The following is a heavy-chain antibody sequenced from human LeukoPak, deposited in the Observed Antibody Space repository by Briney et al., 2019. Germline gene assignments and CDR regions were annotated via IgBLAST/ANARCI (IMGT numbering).Heavy chain of an antibody. J-gene: IGHJ2*01. CDR3: ARVGYDSSGYYYPDWYFDL. V-gene: IGHV4-59*01. CDR2: IYYSGST. D-gene: IGHD3-22*01. Sequence: TSETLSLTCTVSGGPISSYYWSWIRQPPGKGLEWIGYIYYSGSTNYNPSLKSRVTISVDTSKNQFSLKLSSVTAADTAVYYCARVGYDSSGYYYPDWYFDLWGRGTLVTVSS. CDR1: GGPISSYY.